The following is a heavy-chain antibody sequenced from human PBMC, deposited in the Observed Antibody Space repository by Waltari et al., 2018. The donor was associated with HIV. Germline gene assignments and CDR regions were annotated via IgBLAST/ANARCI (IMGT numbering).Heavy chain of an antibody. Sequence: QLQLQESGPGLVKPSETLSLTCPVSGGSISSSSYYWGWIRQPPGKGLEWIGSIYYSGSTYYNPSLKSRVTISVDTSKNQFSLKLSSVTAADTAVYYCARLSDYYDSSGYYPWGQGTLVTVSS. J-gene: IGHJ5*02. CDR1: GGSISSSSYY. D-gene: IGHD3-22*01. V-gene: IGHV4-39*01. CDR3: ARLSDYYDSSGYYP. CDR2: IYYSGST.